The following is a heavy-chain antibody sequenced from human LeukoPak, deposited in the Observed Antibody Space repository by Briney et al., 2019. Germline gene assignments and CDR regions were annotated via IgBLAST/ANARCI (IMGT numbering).Heavy chain of an antibody. CDR1: GGSISSGDYY. Sequence: SETLSLTCTVSGGSISSGDYYWSWIRQPPGKGLEWIGYIYYSGSTYYNPSLKSRVTISVDTSKNQFSLKLSSVTAADTAVYYCAGRGYSYGSFNLDYWGQGTLVTVSS. V-gene: IGHV4-30-4*01. CDR3: AGRGYSYGSFNLDY. CDR2: IYYSGST. D-gene: IGHD5-18*01. J-gene: IGHJ4*02.